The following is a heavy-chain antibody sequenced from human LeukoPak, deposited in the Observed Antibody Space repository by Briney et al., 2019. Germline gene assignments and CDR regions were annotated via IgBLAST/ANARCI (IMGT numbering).Heavy chain of an antibody. V-gene: IGHV1-18*01. Sequence: ASVKVSCKASGYTFTSYGISWVRQAPGQGLEYMGWISTYNGNTNYAQKLQGRVTMTADTSTSTAYMELRSLRSDDTAVYYCARNRYSISSDYWGQGTLVTVSS. CDR1: GYTFTSYG. CDR2: ISTYNGNT. D-gene: IGHD6-6*01. CDR3: ARNRYSISSDY. J-gene: IGHJ4*02.